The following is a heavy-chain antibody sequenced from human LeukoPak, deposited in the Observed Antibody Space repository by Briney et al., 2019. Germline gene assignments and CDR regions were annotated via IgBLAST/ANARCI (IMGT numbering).Heavy chain of an antibody. CDR2: IIPIFGTA. V-gene: IGHV1-69*06. CDR3: ASCHVPHYYYMDV. D-gene: IGHD2-2*01. J-gene: IGHJ6*03. CDR1: GGTFSSYA. Sequence: ASVKVSCKASGGTFSSYAISWVRQAPGQGLEWMGEIIPIFGTANYAQKFQGRVTITADKSTSTAYMELSSLRSEDTAVYYCASCHVPHYYYMDVWGKGTTVTVSS.